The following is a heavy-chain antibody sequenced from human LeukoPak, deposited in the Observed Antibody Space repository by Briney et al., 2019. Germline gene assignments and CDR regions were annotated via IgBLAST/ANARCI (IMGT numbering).Heavy chain of an antibody. CDR3: AKAIWDAFDI. Sequence: GGSLRLSCAASGFTFSNYWMHWVRQAPGKGLVWVSRINSDGINTSYADSVKGRFTISRDNAKNTLNLQMNSLRAEDTAVYYCAKAIWDAFDIWGQGTMVTVSS. CDR1: GFTFSNYW. J-gene: IGHJ3*02. CDR2: INSDGINT. D-gene: IGHD3-9*01. V-gene: IGHV3-74*01.